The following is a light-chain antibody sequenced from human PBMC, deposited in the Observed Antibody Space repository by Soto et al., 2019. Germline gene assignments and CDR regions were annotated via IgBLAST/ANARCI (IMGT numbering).Light chain of an antibody. V-gene: IGKV3-20*01. CDR1: QSVSRSY. CDR3: QQYGSSPLT. J-gene: IGKJ4*01. Sequence: EIVLTQSPGTLSLSPGERATLSCRASQSVSRSYLAWYPQKPGQAPRLLIYGASSRATGIPDRFSGSGSGTDFTRTISRLEPEDFAVYYCQQYGSSPLTFGGGTKVEIK. CDR2: GAS.